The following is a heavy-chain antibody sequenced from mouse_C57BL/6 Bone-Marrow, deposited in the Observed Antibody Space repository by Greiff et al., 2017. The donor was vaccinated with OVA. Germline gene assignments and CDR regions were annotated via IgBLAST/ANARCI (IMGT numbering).Heavy chain of an antibody. V-gene: IGHV1-62-2*01. D-gene: IGHD1-1*01. J-gene: IGHJ4*01. CDR3: ARPEEDYGSSYGYYAMDY. CDR1: GYTFTEYT. Sequence: QVQLQQSGAELVKPGASVKLSCKASGYTFTEYTIHWVKQRSGQGLEWIGWFYPGSGSIKYNEKFKDKATLTADKSSSTVYMELSRLTSEDSAVSCGARPEEDYGSSYGYYAMDYWGQGTSVTVSS. CDR2: FYPGSGSI.